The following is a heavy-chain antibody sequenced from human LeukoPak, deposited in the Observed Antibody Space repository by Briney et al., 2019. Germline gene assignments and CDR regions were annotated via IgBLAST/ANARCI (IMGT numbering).Heavy chain of an antibody. CDR1: GGSISSYY. Sequence: PSETLSLTCTVSGGSISSYYWGWIRQPPGKGLEWIGSIYYSGSTYYNPSLKSRVTISVDTSKNQFSLKLSSVTAADTAVYYCARDRDILYYYMDVWGKGTTVTVSS. D-gene: IGHD2-15*01. V-gene: IGHV4-39*07. J-gene: IGHJ6*03. CDR3: ARDRDILYYYMDV. CDR2: IYYSGST.